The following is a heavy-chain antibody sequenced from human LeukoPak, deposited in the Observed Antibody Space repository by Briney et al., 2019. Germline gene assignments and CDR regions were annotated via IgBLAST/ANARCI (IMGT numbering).Heavy chain of an antibody. CDR1: GYTLTADY. V-gene: IGHV1-2*02. D-gene: IGHD6-19*01. Sequence: SPYVSCKASGYTLTADYIHWVRQAPGQGLEWMGWINPNSGGTNYAQKFQGRVTMTRGTSISTAYMELSRLRSDDTAVFYCATSSGWKSNIDYWGQGTLVTVSS. J-gene: IGHJ4*02. CDR2: INPNSGGT. CDR3: ATSSGWKSNIDY.